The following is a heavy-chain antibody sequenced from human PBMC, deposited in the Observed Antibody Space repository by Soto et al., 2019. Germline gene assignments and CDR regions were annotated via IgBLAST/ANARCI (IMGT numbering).Heavy chain of an antibody. CDR1: GGSFSGYY. J-gene: IGHJ5*02. CDR2: INHSGST. D-gene: IGHD2-8*01. V-gene: IGHV4-34*01. Sequence: SETLSLTCAVYGGSFSGYYWSWIRQPPGKGLEWIGEINHSGSTNYNPSLKSRVNISVDTSKNQFSLKLSSVTAADTAVYYCSRGPRTVYAMKYRWSNWFDPWGQGTLVTVSS. CDR3: SRGPRTVYAMKYRWSNWFDP.